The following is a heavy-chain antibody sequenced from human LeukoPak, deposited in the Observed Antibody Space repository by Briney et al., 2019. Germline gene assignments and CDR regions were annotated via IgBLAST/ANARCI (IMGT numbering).Heavy chain of an antibody. V-gene: IGHV4-34*01. CDR1: GGSFSGYY. J-gene: IGHJ4*02. CDR2: INHSGST. Sequence: PSXXLSLTCAVDGGSFSGYYWSWIRQPPGKGLEWIGEINHSGSTNYNPSLKRRVTISVEKSKKQFSLKQSSVTAADTAVYYCAIPRGSGYYSRYYFDYWGQGTLVTVSS. D-gene: IGHD3-22*01. CDR3: AIPRGSGYYSRYYFDY.